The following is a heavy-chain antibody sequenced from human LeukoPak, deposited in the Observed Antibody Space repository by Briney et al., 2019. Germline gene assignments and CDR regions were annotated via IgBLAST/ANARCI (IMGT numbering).Heavy chain of an antibody. CDR2: IYYSGST. CDR1: GGSISSSSYY. Sequence: SETLSLTCTVSGGSISSSSYYWGWIRQPPGKGLEWIGSIYYSGSTYYNPSLKSRVTISVDTSKNQFSLKLSSVTAADTAVYYCARHQLWLQNAFDIWGQGTMVTVSS. CDR3: ARHQLWLQNAFDI. V-gene: IGHV4-39*01. D-gene: IGHD5-18*01. J-gene: IGHJ3*02.